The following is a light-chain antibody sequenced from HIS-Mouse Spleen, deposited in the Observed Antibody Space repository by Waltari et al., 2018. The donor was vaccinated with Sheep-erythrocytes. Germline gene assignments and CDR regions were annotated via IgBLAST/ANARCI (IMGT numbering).Light chain of an antibody. J-gene: IGLJ1*01. Sequence: QSALTQPRSVSGSPGQSVTISCTGTSSDVGGYNYVSWYQQHPGKAPKLVIYDVSNRPQGVPDRFSGSKSGTTTSRTISGLQAEDEADYCCCSYAGSDNHVFGTGTKVTVL. CDR2: DVS. V-gene: IGLV2-11*01. CDR1: SSDVGGYNY. CDR3: CSYAGSDNHV.